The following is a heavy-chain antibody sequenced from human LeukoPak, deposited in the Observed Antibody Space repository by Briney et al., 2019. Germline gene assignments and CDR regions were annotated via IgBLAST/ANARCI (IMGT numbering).Heavy chain of an antibody. J-gene: IGHJ3*02. V-gene: IGHV4-39*01. D-gene: IGHD3-10*01. CDR3: ARHETITKWGAFDI. Sequence: SETLSLTCTVSGGSISSSSYYWGWIRQPPGKGLEWIGSIYYSGSTYYNPSLKSRVTISVDTSKNQFSLKLSSVTAADTAVYYCARHETITKWGAFDIWGQGTMVTVSS. CDR1: GGSISSSSYY. CDR2: IYYSGST.